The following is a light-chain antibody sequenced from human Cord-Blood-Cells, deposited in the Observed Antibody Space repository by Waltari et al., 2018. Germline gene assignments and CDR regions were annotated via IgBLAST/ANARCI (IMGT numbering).Light chain of an antibody. CDR2: AAS. CDR3: QKYNSARPT. Sequence: DIQMTQSPSSLSASVGDRVTITCRAGQVISNYLAWYQQKPGKVPKLLIYAASTLQSGVPSRCSGSGSGTDFTMTISRLQPEDVATYYCQKYNSARPTFGQGAKVEIK. J-gene: IGKJ1*01. CDR1: QVISNY. V-gene: IGKV1-27*01.